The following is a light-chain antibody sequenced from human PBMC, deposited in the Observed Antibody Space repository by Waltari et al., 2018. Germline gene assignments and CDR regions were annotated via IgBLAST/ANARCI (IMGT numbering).Light chain of an antibody. Sequence: DIQMTQSPSILSAAVGDRVTITCRASQRINSCLAWYQQKPGKAPKLLIYKSSSLERGVPSRFIGSCSGTEFTLTISSLQPDDFATYYCQQYNTYSPYLTFGGGTKVEFK. CDR1: QRINSC. CDR3: QQYNTYSPYLT. V-gene: IGKV1-5*03. CDR2: KSS. J-gene: IGKJ4*01.